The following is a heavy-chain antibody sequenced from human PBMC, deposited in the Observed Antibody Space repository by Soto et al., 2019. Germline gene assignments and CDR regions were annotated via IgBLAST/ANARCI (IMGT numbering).Heavy chain of an antibody. CDR1: GYTFTSYY. CDR3: ARERRGGIAVAPHHFDY. D-gene: IGHD6-19*01. J-gene: IGHJ4*02. CDR2: INPSGGST. Sequence: GASVKVSCKASGYTFTSYYMHWVRQAPGQGLEWMGIINPSGGSTSYAQKFQGRVTMARDTSTSTVYMELSSLRSEDTAVYCCARERRGGIAVAPHHFDYWGQGTLVTVSS. V-gene: IGHV1-46*01.